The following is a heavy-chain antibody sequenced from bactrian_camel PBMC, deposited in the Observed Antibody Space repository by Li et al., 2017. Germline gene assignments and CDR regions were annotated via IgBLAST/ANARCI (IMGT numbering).Heavy chain of an antibody. V-gene: IGHV3S6*01. D-gene: IGHD6*01. CDR2: IYIAGGGT. Sequence: HVQLVESGGGLVQPGGSMRLSCAGSGFNYTTYMSWIRQAPGKGLEWVSSIYIAGGGTYYADSVKGRFTISRDNAKNTVYLQLNSLKTEDMAMYYCARGEYGDIWYECNYWGQGTQVTVS. CDR3: ARGEYGDIWYECNY. J-gene: IGHJ4*01. CDR1: GFNYTTY.